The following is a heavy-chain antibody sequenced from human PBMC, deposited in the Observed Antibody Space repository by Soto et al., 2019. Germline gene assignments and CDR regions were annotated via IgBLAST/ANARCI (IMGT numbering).Heavy chain of an antibody. CDR2: IIPLYNKP. CDR1: GGTFTTYA. V-gene: IGHV1-69*01. J-gene: IGHJ6*02. CDR3: ARGYSGGNSYDMDV. D-gene: IGHD4-4*01. Sequence: QVQLVQSGAEVKKPGSSVRVSCQASGGTFTTYAFTWVRQAPGQGLEWMGGIIPLYNKPNYAPNFLGRVTISADPSTSTAYIELTTLRSEDTAVYACARGYSGGNSYDMDVCGQGTTVT.